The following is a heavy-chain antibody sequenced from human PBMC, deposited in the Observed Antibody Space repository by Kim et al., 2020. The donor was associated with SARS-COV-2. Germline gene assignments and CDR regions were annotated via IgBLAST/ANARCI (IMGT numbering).Heavy chain of an antibody. V-gene: IGHV4-61*02. D-gene: IGHD1-20*01. CDR3: ARRKYNWNDPYAFDI. Sequence: SETLSLTCTVSGGSISSGSYYWSWIRQPAGKGLEWIGRIYTSGSTNYNPSLKSRVTISVDTSKNQFSLKLSSVTAADTAVYYCARRKYNWNDPYAFDIWGQGTMVTVSS. CDR2: IYTSGST. J-gene: IGHJ3*02. CDR1: GGSISSGSYY.